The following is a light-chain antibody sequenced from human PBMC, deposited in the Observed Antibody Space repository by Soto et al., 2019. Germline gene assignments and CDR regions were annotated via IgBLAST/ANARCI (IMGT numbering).Light chain of an antibody. CDR2: RAS. Sequence: IEMTQWPSTLSVSPGERSTLSCRASQGIXSNLDWYQQKPGQAPRLLTDRASTRATGSPARLSGSGSETEFTRTISSRQSKYSVAYYWQQYNNGTRTFGQGTKVDIK. CDR3: QQYNNGTRT. J-gene: IGKJ1*01. V-gene: IGKV3-15*01. CDR1: QGIXSN.